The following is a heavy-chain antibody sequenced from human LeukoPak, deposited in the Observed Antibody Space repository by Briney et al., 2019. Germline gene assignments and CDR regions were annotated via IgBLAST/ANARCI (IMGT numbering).Heavy chain of an antibody. Sequence: PSETLSLTCTVSGYSISSGYYWGWIRQPPGKGLEWIGSIYYSGSTYYNPSLKSRVTISVDTSKNQFSLKLSSVTAADTAVYYCARWGYYDSSGYGLFDYWGQGTLVTVSS. J-gene: IGHJ4*02. D-gene: IGHD3-22*01. CDR3: ARWGYYDSSGYGLFDY. CDR1: GYSISSGYY. V-gene: IGHV4-38-2*02. CDR2: IYYSGST.